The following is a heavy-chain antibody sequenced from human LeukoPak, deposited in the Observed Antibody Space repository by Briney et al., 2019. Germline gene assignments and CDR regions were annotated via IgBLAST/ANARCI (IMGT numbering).Heavy chain of an antibody. CDR1: GYTFTSYG. CDR3: ARGSNRYSSSWYGY. J-gene: IGHJ4*02. V-gene: IGHV1-18*01. CDR2: ISAYNGNT. Sequence: ASVKVSCKASGYTFTSYGISWVRQAPGQGLEWMGWISAYNGNTNYAQKLQGRVTMTTDTSTSTAYMELRSLRSDDTAVYYCARGSNRYSSSWYGYWGQGTLVTISS. D-gene: IGHD6-13*01.